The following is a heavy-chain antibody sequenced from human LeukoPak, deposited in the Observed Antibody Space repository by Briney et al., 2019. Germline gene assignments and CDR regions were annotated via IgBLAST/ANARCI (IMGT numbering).Heavy chain of an antibody. CDR3: ARGMYYYNSRGYYYAKPGFDY. Sequence: SETLSLTCAVYGGSFSGYYWSWIRQPPGKGLEWIGEINHSGSTNYNPSLKSRVTISVDTSKNQFSLKLSSVTAADTAVYYCARGMYYYNSRGYYYAKPGFDYWGQGTLVTVSS. D-gene: IGHD3-22*01. V-gene: IGHV4-34*01. CDR1: GGSFSGYY. J-gene: IGHJ4*02. CDR2: INHSGST.